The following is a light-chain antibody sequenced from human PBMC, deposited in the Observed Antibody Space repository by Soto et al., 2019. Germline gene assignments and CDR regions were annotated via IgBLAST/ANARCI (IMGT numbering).Light chain of an antibody. CDR3: ATWDGSLPGEV. CDR2: ANN. V-gene: IGLV1-44*01. CDR1: NSNVGNNT. J-gene: IGLJ2*01. Sequence: QSVLTQPPSASGTPGQRVTISCSGSNSNVGNNTVNWYQQFPGTSPRLLIEANNQRASGVPDRFSGSKSGTSGTLDITGLQTGDEADYYCATWDGSLPGEVFGGGTKLTVL.